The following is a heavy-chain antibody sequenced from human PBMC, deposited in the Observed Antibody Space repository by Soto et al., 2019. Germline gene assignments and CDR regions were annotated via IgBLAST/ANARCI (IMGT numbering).Heavy chain of an antibody. CDR2: INAGNGNT. V-gene: IGHV1-3*01. CDR1: GYTFTSYA. D-gene: IGHD6-13*01. J-gene: IGHJ4*02. CDR3: ASGGAADRWVDY. Sequence: QVQLVQSGAEVKKPGASVKVSCKASGYTFTSYAMHWVRQAPGQRREWLGWINAGNGNTKYSQKFQGRVTITRDTSASTAYMELSSLRSEDTAVYYCASGGAADRWVDYWGQGTLVTVSS.